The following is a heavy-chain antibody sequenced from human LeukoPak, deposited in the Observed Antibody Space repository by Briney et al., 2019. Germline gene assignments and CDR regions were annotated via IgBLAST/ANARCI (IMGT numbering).Heavy chain of an antibody. CDR1: GGTFSSYA. V-gene: IGHV1-69*13. J-gene: IGHJ4*02. Sequence: GASVKVSCKASGGTFSSYAISWVRQARGQGLGWMGGIIPIFGTANYAQKFQGRVTITADESTSTAYMELSSLRSEDTAVYYCARDVVYSGYDWGFDYWGQGTLVTVSS. CDR2: IIPIFGTA. CDR3: ARDVVYSGYDWGFDY. D-gene: IGHD5-12*01.